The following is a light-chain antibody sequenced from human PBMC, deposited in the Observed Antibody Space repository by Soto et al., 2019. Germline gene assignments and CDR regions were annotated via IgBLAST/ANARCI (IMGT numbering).Light chain of an antibody. CDR1: SSDVGGYNY. CDR3: SSYTSSSPRV. Sequence: QSALTQPASVSGSPGQSITISCTGTSSDVGGYNYVSWYQQHPGNAPILMIYEVSNGPSGVSNRFSGSKSGNTASLTIPGLQAEDEADYYCSSYTSSSPRVFGGGTKVTVL. CDR2: EVS. V-gene: IGLV2-14*01. J-gene: IGLJ3*02.